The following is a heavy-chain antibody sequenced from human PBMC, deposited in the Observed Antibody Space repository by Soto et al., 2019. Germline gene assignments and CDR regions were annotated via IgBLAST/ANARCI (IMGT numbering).Heavy chain of an antibody. CDR3: ARESGSGWHDLDY. Sequence: VRLQESGPGLVKPSQTLSLTCTVSGGSFSTSGYYWSWIRQHPGKGLEWIGYIHTCGNTYYKPSLKSRVAISLDTSKNQLSLNLTSVTAAATAVYYCARESGSGWHDLDYWGQGTLVTVSS. V-gene: IGHV4-31*03. D-gene: IGHD6-19*01. CDR2: IHTCGNT. CDR1: GGSFSTSGYY. J-gene: IGHJ4*02.